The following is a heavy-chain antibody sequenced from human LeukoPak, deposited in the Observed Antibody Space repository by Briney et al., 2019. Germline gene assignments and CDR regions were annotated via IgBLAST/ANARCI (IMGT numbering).Heavy chain of an antibody. D-gene: IGHD4-11*01. CDR3: ASLYSNYGYYYYYYGMDA. Sequence: SETLSLTCTVSGGSISSSSYYWGWIRQPPGKGLEWIGSIYYSGSTYYNPSLKSRVTISVDTSKNQFSLKLSSVTAADTAVYYCASLYSNYGYYYYYYGMDAWGQGTTVTVPS. V-gene: IGHV4-39*01. CDR2: IYYSGST. J-gene: IGHJ6*02. CDR1: GGSISSSSYY.